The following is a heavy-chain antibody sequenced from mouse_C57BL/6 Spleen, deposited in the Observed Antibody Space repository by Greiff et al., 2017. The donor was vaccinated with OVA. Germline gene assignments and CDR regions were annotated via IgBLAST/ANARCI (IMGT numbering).Heavy chain of an antibody. D-gene: IGHD2-4*01. CDR2: ISDGGSYT. Sequence: DVKLVESGGGLVKPGGSLKLSCAASGFTFSSYAMSWVRQTPEKRLEWVATISDGGSYTYYPDNVKGRFTISRDNAKNNLYLQMSHLKSEDTAMYYCARGYDYDGYFDVWGTGTTVTVSS. J-gene: IGHJ1*03. V-gene: IGHV5-4*03. CDR3: ARGYDYDGYFDV. CDR1: GFTFSSYA.